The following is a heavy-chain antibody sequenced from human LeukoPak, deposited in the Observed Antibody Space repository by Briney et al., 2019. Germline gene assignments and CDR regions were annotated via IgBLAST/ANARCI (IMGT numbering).Heavy chain of an antibody. V-gene: IGHV3-48*03. J-gene: IGHJ5*02. CDR1: GFTFSSYE. D-gene: IGHD4-17*01. CDR2: ISSSGSTI. Sequence: GGSLRLSCAASGFTFSSYEMNWVRQAPGKGLEWVSYISSSGSTIYYADSVKGRFTISRDNAKNSLYLQMNSPRAEDTAVYYCAGPLVPDDYVGNWFDPWGQGTLVTVSS. CDR3: AGPLVPDDYVGNWFDP.